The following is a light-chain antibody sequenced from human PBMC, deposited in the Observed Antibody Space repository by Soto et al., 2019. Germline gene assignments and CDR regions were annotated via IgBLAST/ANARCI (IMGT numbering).Light chain of an antibody. Sequence: EIVMTQSPSTLSVSPGERATLSCRASQSITSNLAWYQQKAGRTPRLLIYGASTRATGIPARFSGSGSGTELTLPISSMQSEDFAVSYCQQYSDWQWTFGQGTKVDI. CDR2: GAS. V-gene: IGKV3-15*01. J-gene: IGKJ1*01. CDR3: QQYSDWQWT. CDR1: QSITSN.